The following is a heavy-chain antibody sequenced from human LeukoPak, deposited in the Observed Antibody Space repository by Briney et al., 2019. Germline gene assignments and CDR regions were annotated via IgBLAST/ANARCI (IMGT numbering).Heavy chain of an antibody. J-gene: IGHJ4*02. CDR3: ARVDAALAY. D-gene: IGHD6-6*01. V-gene: IGHV3-21*01. Sequence: PGGSLRLSCAASRFTFSNYSMNWVRQAPGKGLEWVSSISRGSGHIYYADSVKGRFTISRDNARNSLYLQMNSLRAEDTAIYYCARVDAALAYWGQGTLVTVSS. CDR1: RFTFSNYS. CDR2: ISRGSGHI.